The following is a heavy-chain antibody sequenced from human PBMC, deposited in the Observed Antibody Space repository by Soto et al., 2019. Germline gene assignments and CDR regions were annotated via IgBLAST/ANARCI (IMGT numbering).Heavy chain of an antibody. D-gene: IGHD3-9*01. CDR3: ATVREFTIFSPLDY. CDR1: GYTLTELS. Sequence: ASVKVSCKVSGYTLTELSMHWVRQAPGKGLEWMGGFDPEDGETIYAQKFQGRVTMTEDTSTDTAYMELSSLRSEDTAVYYCATVREFTIFSPLDYWGQGTLVTVSS. V-gene: IGHV1-24*01. J-gene: IGHJ4*02. CDR2: FDPEDGET.